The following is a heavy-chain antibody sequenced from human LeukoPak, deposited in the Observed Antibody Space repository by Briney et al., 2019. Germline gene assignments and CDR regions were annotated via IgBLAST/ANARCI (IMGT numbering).Heavy chain of an antibody. CDR1: GFTFSSYW. J-gene: IGHJ4*02. Sequence: PGGSLRLSCAASGFTFSSYWMHWVRQAPGKGLVWVSRINSDGSSTSYADSVKGRFTISRDNAKNTLYLQMNSLRAEDTAVYYCARGTGTMVRGVITHWGQGTLVTVSS. D-gene: IGHD3-10*01. CDR3: ARGTGTMVRGVITH. V-gene: IGHV3-74*01. CDR2: INSDGSST.